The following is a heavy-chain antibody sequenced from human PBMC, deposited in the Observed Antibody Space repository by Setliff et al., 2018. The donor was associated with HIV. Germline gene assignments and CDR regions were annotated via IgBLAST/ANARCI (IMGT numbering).Heavy chain of an antibody. CDR2: IFRSGTT. D-gene: IGHD3-10*01. CDR3: ARDRHYSGLGSYGP. J-gene: IGHJ5*02. V-gene: IGHV4-4*07. CDR1: GGSFGDYH. Sequence: SETLSLTCTLSGGSFGDYHWSWIRQPAGRGLEWIGRIFRSGTTDYKFSLKSRVTVSIDTSRNQFSLRLTSVTAEDTAAYHCARDRHYSGLGSYGPWGPGTLVTVS.